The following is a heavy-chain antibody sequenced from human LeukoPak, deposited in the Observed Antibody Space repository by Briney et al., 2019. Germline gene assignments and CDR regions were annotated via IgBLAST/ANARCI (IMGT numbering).Heavy chain of an antibody. D-gene: IGHD3-16*01. CDR3: ARSHMMDWFDP. CDR2: IYPDDSDT. CDR1: GYSFTNYW. J-gene: IGHJ5*02. Sequence: GESLKISCKGSGYSFTNYWIGWVRQMPGKGLEWMAIIYPDDSDTRYSPSFQGQVTISADRSISTAYLQWSSLKASDTAIYYCARSHMMDWFDPWGQGTLVTVSS. V-gene: IGHV5-51*01.